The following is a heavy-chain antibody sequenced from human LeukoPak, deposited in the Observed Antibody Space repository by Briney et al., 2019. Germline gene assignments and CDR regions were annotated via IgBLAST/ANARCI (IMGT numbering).Heavy chain of an antibody. CDR1: GYTFSSYA. CDR3: AKDIHPGQWPDPLGYGMDV. CDR2: ISGSGGTT. V-gene: IGHV3-23*01. D-gene: IGHD6-19*01. J-gene: IGHJ6*02. Sequence: GGSLRLSCAASGYTFSSYAMGWVRQAPGKGLEWVSAISGSGGTTYYADSVKGRFTISRDNSKNTLYLQMNSLRAEDTALYYCAKDIHPGQWPDPLGYGMDVWGQGTTVTVSS.